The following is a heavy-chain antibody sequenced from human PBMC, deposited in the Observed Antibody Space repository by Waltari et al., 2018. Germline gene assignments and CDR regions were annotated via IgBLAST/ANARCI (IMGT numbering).Heavy chain of an antibody. CDR1: GGSFSGYY. CDR2: INHSGST. D-gene: IGHD3-16*01. CDR3: ASLRTIGGSPGYYYYYMDV. Sequence: QVQLQQWGAGLLKPSETLSLTCAVYGGSFSGYYWSWIRQPPGKGLEWIGEINHSGSTNYNPSLKSRVTISVDTSKNQFSLKLSSGTAADTAVYYCASLRTIGGSPGYYYYYMDVWGKGTTVTVSS. V-gene: IGHV4-34*01. J-gene: IGHJ6*03.